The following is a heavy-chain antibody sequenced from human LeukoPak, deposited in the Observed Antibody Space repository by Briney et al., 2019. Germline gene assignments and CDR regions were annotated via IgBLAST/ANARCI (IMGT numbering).Heavy chain of an antibody. Sequence: GGSLRLSCAASGLISSNYGIHWVRQAPGKGLEWVAGIWHDGSYTFYIDSVKGRFTLSRDNSQNTVLLQMSRLRAEDTAVYYCASEEGVGRLSRVFDMWGQGTVVTVSS. CDR3: ASEEGVGRLSRVFDM. J-gene: IGHJ3*02. D-gene: IGHD1-26*01. CDR2: IWHDGSYT. V-gene: IGHV3-33*01. CDR1: GLISSNYG.